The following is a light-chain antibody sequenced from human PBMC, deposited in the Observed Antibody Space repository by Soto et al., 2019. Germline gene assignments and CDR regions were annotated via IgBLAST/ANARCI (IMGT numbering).Light chain of an antibody. CDR1: QSISNW. J-gene: IGKJ1*01. CDR3: LQDINYPWT. Sequence: DIQLTQSPSTLPASVGDRVTITCRASQSISNWLAWYHQKPGTAPKLLIYHASTLESGVPPRFSGSGSGTDFTLAISSLQPEDSATYYCLQDINYPWTFGQGTKVDIK. CDR2: HAS. V-gene: IGKV1-5*01.